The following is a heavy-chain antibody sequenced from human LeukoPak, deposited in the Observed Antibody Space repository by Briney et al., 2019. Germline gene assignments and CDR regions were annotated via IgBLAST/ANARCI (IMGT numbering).Heavy chain of an antibody. J-gene: IGHJ4*02. Sequence: PGGSLRLSCAASGFTFNNYGMHYVRQAPGKGREWVAVISDDGRNKNYADSVKGRFTISRDSSNNTLYLQMNSLRAEDTGVYFCAKDRETTASGTFDFRGQGTLVTVSS. V-gene: IGHV3-30*18. CDR1: GFTFNNYG. CDR3: AKDRETTASGTFDF. CDR2: ISDDGRNK. D-gene: IGHD6-13*01.